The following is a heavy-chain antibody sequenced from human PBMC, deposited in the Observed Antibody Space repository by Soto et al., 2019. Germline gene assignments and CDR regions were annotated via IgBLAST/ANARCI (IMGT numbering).Heavy chain of an antibody. CDR1: GFTFGDYA. CDR3: TRPLWMNIFFSDI. J-gene: IGHJ3*02. Sequence: GGSLRLSCTASGFTFGDYAMSWFRQAPGKGLEWVGFIRSKAYGGTTEYAASVKGRFTISRDDSKSIAYLQMNSLKTEDTAVYYCTRPLWMNIFFSDIWGQGTMVTVSS. D-gene: IGHD3-9*01. CDR2: IRSKAYGGTT. V-gene: IGHV3-49*03.